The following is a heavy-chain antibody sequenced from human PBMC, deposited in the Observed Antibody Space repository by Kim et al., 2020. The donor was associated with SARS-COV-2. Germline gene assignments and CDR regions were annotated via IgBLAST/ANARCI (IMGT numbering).Heavy chain of an antibody. CDR3: AKEHKLLWFGSYFDY. J-gene: IGHJ4*02. CDR2: ISGSGCST. V-gene: IGHV3-23*01. Sequence: GGSLRLSCAASGFTFSSYAMSWVRQAPGKGLEWVSAISGSGCSTYYADSVKGRFTISRDNSKNTLYLQMNSLRAEDTAVYYCAKEHKLLWFGSYFDYWGQGTLVTVSS. D-gene: IGHD3-10*01. CDR1: GFTFSSYA.